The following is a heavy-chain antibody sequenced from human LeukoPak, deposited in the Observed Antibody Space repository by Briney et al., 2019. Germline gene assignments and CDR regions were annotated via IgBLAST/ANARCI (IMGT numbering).Heavy chain of an antibody. V-gene: IGHV4-59*01. CDR2: IYYSGST. Sequence: SETLSLTCTVSGGSIGTYYWSWIRQPPGKELEWIASIYYSGSTNFNPSLKSRVTISVDTSKNQFSLKLRSVTAADTAVYYCARRGHSGSYYTFDYWGQGTLVAVSS. D-gene: IGHD1-26*01. J-gene: IGHJ4*02. CDR3: ARRGHSGSYYTFDY. CDR1: GGSIGTYY.